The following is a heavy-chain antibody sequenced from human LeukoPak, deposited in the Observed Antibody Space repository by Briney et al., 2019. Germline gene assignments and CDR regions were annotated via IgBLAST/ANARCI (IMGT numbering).Heavy chain of an antibody. Sequence: GGSLRLSCAASGFTFSSYWMHWVRQAPGKGLVWVSRINTDGSSTSYADSVKGRFTISRDNAKSTLYLQMNSLRAEDTAVYYCARDRWELLYYYYYMDVWGKGTTVTVSS. J-gene: IGHJ6*03. CDR1: GFTFSSYW. CDR3: ARDRWELLYYYYYMDV. D-gene: IGHD1-26*01. V-gene: IGHV3-74*01. CDR2: INTDGSST.